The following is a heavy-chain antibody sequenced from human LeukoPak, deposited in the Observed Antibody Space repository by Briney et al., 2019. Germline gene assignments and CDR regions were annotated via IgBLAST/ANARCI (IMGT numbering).Heavy chain of an antibody. CDR2: ISYDGSNK. Sequence: GGSLRLSCAASGFTFSSYGMHWVRQAPGKGLEWVAVISYDGSNKYYADSVKGRFTISRDNAKNSLYLQMNSLRAEDAAVYYCARGYSSSWYSPDYWGQGTLVTVSS. CDR1: GFTFSSYG. D-gene: IGHD6-13*01. V-gene: IGHV3-30*03. CDR3: ARGYSSSWYSPDY. J-gene: IGHJ4*02.